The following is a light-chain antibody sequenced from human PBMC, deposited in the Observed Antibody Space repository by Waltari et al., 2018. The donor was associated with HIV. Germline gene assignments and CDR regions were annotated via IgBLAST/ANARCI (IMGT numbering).Light chain of an antibody. CDR2: EVT. J-gene: IGLJ2*01. V-gene: IGLV2-14*01. Sequence: QSALTQPASVSGSPGQSITISCTGTSSDVGGYNYVSWYQQHPGKAPKLMIYEVTNLPSGVSNRFSGSKSGNTASLTISGLQAEDEADYYCSSYTRSTTLVVFGGGTKLTVL. CDR1: SSDVGGYNY. CDR3: SSYTRSTTLVV.